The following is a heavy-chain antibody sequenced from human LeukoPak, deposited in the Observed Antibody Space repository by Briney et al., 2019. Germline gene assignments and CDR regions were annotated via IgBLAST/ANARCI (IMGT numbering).Heavy chain of an antibody. CDR3: ARDRWLRFFDY. CDR1: GYSLTNHY. D-gene: IGHD5-12*01. CDR2: ILHTGST. V-gene: IGHV4-34*12. J-gene: IGHJ4*02. Sequence: PSETLSLTCAVSGYSLTNHYWIWIRQPPGKGPEWIGEILHTGSTNYNPSFKSRVTISIDTSKNQFFLTLTSVTAADTAVYYCARDRWLRFFDYWGQGTLVTVSS.